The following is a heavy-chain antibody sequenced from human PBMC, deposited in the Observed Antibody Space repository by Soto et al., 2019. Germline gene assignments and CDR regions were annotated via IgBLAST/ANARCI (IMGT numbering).Heavy chain of an antibody. Sequence: QVQLQESGSGLVKPSETLSLTCTVSGGSISSYYWSWIRQPPGKGLEWIGYIYYSGSTNYNPSLKSRVTISVDTSKNQFSLKLSSVTAADTAVYYCARGLISGYYLYDAFDIWGQGTMVTVSS. J-gene: IGHJ3*02. D-gene: IGHD3-22*01. V-gene: IGHV4-59*01. CDR1: GGSISSYY. CDR3: ARGLISGYYLYDAFDI. CDR2: IYYSGST.